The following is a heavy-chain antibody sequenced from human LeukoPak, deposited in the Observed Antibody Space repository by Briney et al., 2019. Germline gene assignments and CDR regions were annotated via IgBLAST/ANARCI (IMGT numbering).Heavy chain of an antibody. CDR1: GFSLSTSGVG. V-gene: IGHV2-5*02. J-gene: IGHJ4*02. CDR2: IYWDDDK. D-gene: IGHD2-15*01. CDR3: AHRRLPKLLLGDFDY. Sequence: GPTLVKPTQTLTLTCTFSGFSLSTSGVGVGWIRQPPGKARELLALIYWDDDKRYCPSLKRRLTITKNTSKNQVVLTMTNMDPVDTATYYCAHRRLPKLLLGDFDYWGRETLVTVSS.